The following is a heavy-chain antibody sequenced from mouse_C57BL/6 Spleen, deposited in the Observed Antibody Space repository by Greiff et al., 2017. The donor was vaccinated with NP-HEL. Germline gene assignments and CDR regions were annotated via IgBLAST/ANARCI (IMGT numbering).Heavy chain of an antibody. CDR2: IHPNSGST. CDR3: ARDPSPYGSSDGAY. CDR1: GYTFTSYW. J-gene: IGHJ3*01. V-gene: IGHV1-64*01. D-gene: IGHD1-1*01. Sequence: VQLQQPGAELVKPGASVKLSCKASGYTFTSYWMHWVKQRPGQGLEWIGMIHPNSGSTNYNEKFKSKATLTVDKSSSTAYMQLSSLTAEDCAVYYCARDPSPYGSSDGAYGGQGTLVTVSA.